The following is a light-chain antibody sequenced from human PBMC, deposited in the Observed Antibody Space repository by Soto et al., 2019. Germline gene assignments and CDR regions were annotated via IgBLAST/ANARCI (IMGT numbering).Light chain of an antibody. J-gene: IGKJ1*01. Sequence: EIVLTQSPGTLSLSPGERATLSCRASRSVSSNYLAWDRQKPGQAPRLLIYAASSWGTGIPDRFSGSGSGTDFTLTINRLETEDFAVYYCQYYEAFGQGTKVEI. CDR1: RSVSSNY. CDR3: QYYEA. V-gene: IGKV3-20*01. CDR2: AAS.